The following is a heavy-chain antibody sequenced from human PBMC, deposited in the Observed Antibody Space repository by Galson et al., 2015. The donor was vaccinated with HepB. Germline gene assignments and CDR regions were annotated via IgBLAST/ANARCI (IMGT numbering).Heavy chain of an antibody. CDR1: GYTLTELS. CDR3: ATHYYDNSGYLAVTFDI. D-gene: IGHD3-22*01. J-gene: IGHJ3*02. Sequence: SVKVSCKVSGYTLTELSMHWVRQAPGKGLEWMGGFDPEDGETIYALKFQGRVTMTEDTSTDTAYMELSSLRSEDTAVYYCATHYYDNSGYLAVTFDIWGQGTMVTVSS. CDR2: FDPEDGET. V-gene: IGHV1-24*01.